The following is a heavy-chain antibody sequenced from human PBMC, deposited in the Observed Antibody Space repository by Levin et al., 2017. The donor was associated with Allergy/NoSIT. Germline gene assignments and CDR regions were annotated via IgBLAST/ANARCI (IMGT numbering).Heavy chain of an antibody. J-gene: IGHJ4*02. CDR3: AKDRDKYGWDFDY. CDR2: IGNSGGNT. CDR1: GFTFSNYA. Sequence: ASVKVSCGASGFTFSNYAMHWVRQAPGKGLEWVSSIGNSGGNTYYADSVKGRFTISRDNSKDTLYLQMNSLRPEDTAVFYCAKDRDKYGWDFDYWGRGTLVTVSS. V-gene: IGHV3-23*01. D-gene: IGHD3-10*01.